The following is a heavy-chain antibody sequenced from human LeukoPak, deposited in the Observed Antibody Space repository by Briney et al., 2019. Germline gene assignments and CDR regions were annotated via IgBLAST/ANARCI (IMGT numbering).Heavy chain of an antibody. V-gene: IGHV1-69*05. D-gene: IGHD5-18*01. CDR1: GYTFTSYD. CDR3: ARGRGYSYGTGDYYYYMDV. Sequence: GASVKVSCKASGYTFTSYDINWVRQAPGQGLEWMGRIIPIFGTANYAQKFQGRVTITTDESTSTAYMELSSLRSEDTAVYYCARGRGYSYGTGDYYYYMDVWGKGTTVTVSS. CDR2: IIPIFGTA. J-gene: IGHJ6*03.